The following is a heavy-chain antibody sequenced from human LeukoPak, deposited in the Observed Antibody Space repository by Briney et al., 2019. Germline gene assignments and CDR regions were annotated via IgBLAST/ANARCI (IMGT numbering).Heavy chain of an antibody. V-gene: IGHV3-33*03. CDR2: RWFDGSKE. D-gene: IGHD6-19*01. CDR3: ARYYSHTSDWSEGGLDQ. Sequence: PGGSLRLSCAASGFTFRTFGMHWVRQAPGKGPEWVAVRWFDGSKEYYKDFAKGRFTISRDNSKNTVYLQMNSLRAEDTAVYYCARYYSHTSDWSEGGLDQWGQGTLVTVSS. J-gene: IGHJ4*02. CDR1: GFTFRTFG.